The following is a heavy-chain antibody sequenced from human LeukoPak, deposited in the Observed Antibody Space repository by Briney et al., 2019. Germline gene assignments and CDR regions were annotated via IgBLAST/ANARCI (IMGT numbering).Heavy chain of an antibody. CDR2: IYTSGST. CDR3: ARESNSGWYTGGVDH. Sequence: SETLSLTCTVSGDSISNYYWSWIRQPAGKGLEWIGRIYTSGSTNYNPSLMSRVTISIDTSKNQFSLKLNSVTAADTAIYYCARESNSGWYTGGVDHWGPGTLVTVSS. CDR1: GDSISNYY. D-gene: IGHD6-19*01. J-gene: IGHJ4*02. V-gene: IGHV4-4*07.